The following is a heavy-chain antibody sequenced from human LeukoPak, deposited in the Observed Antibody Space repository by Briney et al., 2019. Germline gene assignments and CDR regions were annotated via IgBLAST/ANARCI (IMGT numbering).Heavy chain of an antibody. Sequence: SETLSLTCVVSGASVSTSHWNWIRQLPGKGLEWIGCLSYTGKTDYNPSLTNRVTISFDTSANQVSLKLTSVTAADTAVYYCSEGYFEPFDHWGQGTLVTVSS. D-gene: IGHD2/OR15-2a*01. CDR3: SEGYFEPFDH. J-gene: IGHJ4*02. CDR1: GASVSTSH. V-gene: IGHV4-59*02. CDR2: LSYTGKT.